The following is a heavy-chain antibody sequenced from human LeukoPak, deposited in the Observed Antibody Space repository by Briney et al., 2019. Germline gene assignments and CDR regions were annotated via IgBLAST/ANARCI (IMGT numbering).Heavy chain of an antibody. CDR2: ISGSGGST. D-gene: IGHD2-15*01. CDR3: AFSGPPSGAYFDY. V-gene: IGHV3-23*01. CDR1: GFTFSSYA. Sequence: GGSLRLSCAASGFTFSSYAMSWVRQAPGKGLEWVSAISGSGGSTYYADSVKGRFTIPRDNSKNTLYLQMNSLRAEDTAVYYCAFSGPPSGAYFDYWGQGTLVTVSS. J-gene: IGHJ4*02.